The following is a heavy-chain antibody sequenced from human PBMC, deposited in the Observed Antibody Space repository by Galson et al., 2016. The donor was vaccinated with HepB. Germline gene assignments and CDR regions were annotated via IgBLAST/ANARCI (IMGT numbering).Heavy chain of an antibody. D-gene: IGHD6-13*01. V-gene: IGHV4-59*01. Sequence: ETLSLTCTVSGGSISSYYWSWIRQPPGKGLEWIGYIYYRGSTNYNPSLKSRVTISVDTSKNQFSLKLTSVTAADTAFYYCAREEERQLVRRFDPWGQGTLVTVSS. CDR1: GGSISSYY. CDR3: AREEERQLVRRFDP. J-gene: IGHJ5*02. CDR2: IYYRGST.